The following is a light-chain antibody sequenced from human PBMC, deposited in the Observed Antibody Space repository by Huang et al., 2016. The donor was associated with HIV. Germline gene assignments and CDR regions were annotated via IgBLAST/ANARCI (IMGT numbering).Light chain of an antibody. J-gene: IGKJ3*01. Sequence: VMTQSPDTLSVSPGEGATLLCRASQSLSTNLAWYQQKPGHPPRLLIYGASSRATGVPAGFSGSGSGTDFTLTISSLQPEDFAVYYCQQYDDWPPVTFGQGTKVDLK. CDR2: GAS. CDR3: QQYDDWPPVT. CDR1: QSLSTN. V-gene: IGKV3-15*01.